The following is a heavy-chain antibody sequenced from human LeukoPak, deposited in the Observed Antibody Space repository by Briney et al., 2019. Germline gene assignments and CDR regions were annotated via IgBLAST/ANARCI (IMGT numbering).Heavy chain of an antibody. J-gene: IGHJ4*02. CDR3: ARDYYDSSGYGTFDY. CDR2: ISSSSSYI. Sequence: GGSLRLSCAASGFTFSSYSMNWVRQAPGKGLEWVSSISSSSSYIYYADSVKGRFTISRDNAKSSLYLQMNSLRAEDTAVYYCARDYYDSSGYGTFDYWGQGTLVTVSS. D-gene: IGHD3-22*01. V-gene: IGHV3-21*01. CDR1: GFTFSSYS.